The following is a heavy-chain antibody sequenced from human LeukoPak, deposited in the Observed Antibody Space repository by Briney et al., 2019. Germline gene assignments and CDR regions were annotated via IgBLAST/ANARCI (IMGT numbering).Heavy chain of an antibody. Sequence: PGGPLRLSCAASGFTVSSNYMSWVRQAPGKGLEWVSAISGSGGSTYYADSVKGRFTISRDNSKNTLYLQMNSLRAEDTAVYYCARLVTMIEPFDYWGQGTLVTVSS. V-gene: IGHV3-23*01. CDR1: GFTVSSNY. CDR3: ARLVTMIEPFDY. J-gene: IGHJ4*02. CDR2: ISGSGGST. D-gene: IGHD3-22*01.